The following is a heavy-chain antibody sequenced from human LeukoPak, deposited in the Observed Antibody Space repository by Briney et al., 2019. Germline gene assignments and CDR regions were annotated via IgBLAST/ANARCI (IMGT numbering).Heavy chain of an antibody. D-gene: IGHD3-16*02. CDR1: GGSISSYW. CDR3: ARAGYTISSYRFDY. CDR2: IYTTGRT. V-gene: IGHV4-4*07. Sequence: SETLSLICSVSGGSISSYWWSWIRQPAGKGLEFIGRIYTTGRTNYNPSLKSRVSMSVDTSKNKFSLELRSVTAAGTAVYFCARAGYTISSYRFDYWGQGALVTVSS. J-gene: IGHJ4*02.